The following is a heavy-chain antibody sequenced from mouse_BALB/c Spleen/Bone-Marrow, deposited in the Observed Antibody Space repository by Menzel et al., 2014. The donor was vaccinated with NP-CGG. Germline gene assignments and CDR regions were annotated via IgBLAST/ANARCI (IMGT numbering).Heavy chain of an antibody. J-gene: IGHJ2*01. V-gene: IGHV5-6-3*01. CDR1: GFTFSSYG. Sequence: EVMLVESGGGLVQPGGSLKLSCAASGFTFSSYGMSWVRLTPDKRLELVATINSNGGSTYYPDSVKGRFTISRDDAKNTLYLQMSSLKSEDTAMYYCARENYRSHYYFDYWGQGTTLTVSS. CDR2: INSNGGST. CDR3: ARENYRSHYYFDY. D-gene: IGHD2-14*01.